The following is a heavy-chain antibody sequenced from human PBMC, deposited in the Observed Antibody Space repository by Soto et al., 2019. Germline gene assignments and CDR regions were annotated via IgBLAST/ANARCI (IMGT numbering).Heavy chain of an antibody. CDR2: IWYDGSNK. CDR3: AREYYYDSSGRALGEFDP. J-gene: IGHJ5*02. Sequence: GGSLRLSCAASGFTFSSYGMHWVRQAPGKGLEWVAVIWYDGSNKYYADSVKGRFTISRDNSKNTLYLQMNSLRAEDTAVYYCAREYYYDSSGRALGEFDPWGQGTLVTVSS. CDR1: GFTFSSYG. V-gene: IGHV3-33*01. D-gene: IGHD3-22*01.